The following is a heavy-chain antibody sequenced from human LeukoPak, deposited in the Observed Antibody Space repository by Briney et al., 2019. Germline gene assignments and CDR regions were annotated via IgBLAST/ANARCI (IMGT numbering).Heavy chain of an antibody. D-gene: IGHD5-18*01. J-gene: IGHJ3*02. Sequence: SETLSLTCTVSGGSINSGAYYWTWIRQHPGKGLEWIGYIYYSGSTYYNPSLKSRVTISVDTSKNQFSLKLSSVTAADTAVYYCARDHGRSYNYGSDALDIWGQGTLVIVSA. V-gene: IGHV4-31*03. CDR3: ARDHGRSYNYGSDALDI. CDR1: GGSINSGAYY. CDR2: IYYSGST.